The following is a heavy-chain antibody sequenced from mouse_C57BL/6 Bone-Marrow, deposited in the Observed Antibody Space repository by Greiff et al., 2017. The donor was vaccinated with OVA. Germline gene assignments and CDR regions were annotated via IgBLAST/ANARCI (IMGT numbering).Heavy chain of an antibody. D-gene: IGHD3-2*02. CDR2: IDPSDSYT. Sequence: VQLQQPGAELVMPGASVTLSCTASGYSFTSYWLHWVKQRPGQGLEWIGEIDPSDSYTNYNQKFKGKSTLTVDKSSSTAYMQLSSLTSENSAVSYCAKDISGYDYAMDYWGRGTSVTVSS. V-gene: IGHV1-69*01. J-gene: IGHJ4*01. CDR3: AKDISGYDYAMDY. CDR1: GYSFTSYW.